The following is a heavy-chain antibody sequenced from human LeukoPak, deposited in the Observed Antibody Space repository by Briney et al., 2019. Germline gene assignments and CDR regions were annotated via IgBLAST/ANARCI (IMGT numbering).Heavy chain of an antibody. Sequence: SQTLSLTCTVSGGSISSGGYYWSWIRQPPGKGLEWIGEINHSGSTNYNPSLKSRVTISVDTSKNQFSLKLSSVTAADTAVYYCARPDYWGQGTLVTVSS. CDR1: GGSISSGGYY. V-gene: IGHV4-30-2*01. CDR2: INHSGST. CDR3: ARPDY. J-gene: IGHJ4*02.